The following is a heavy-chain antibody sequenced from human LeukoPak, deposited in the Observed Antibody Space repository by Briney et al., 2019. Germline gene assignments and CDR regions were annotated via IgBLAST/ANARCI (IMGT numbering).Heavy chain of an antibody. CDR1: ALTFSSYA. CDR3: AKDFYIAVAGTTRMDV. Sequence: GGSLRLSCAASALTFSSYAMSWVRQAPGKGLEWVSAISGSGGSTYYADSVKGRFTISRDNSKNTLYLQMNSLRAEDTAVYYCAKDFYIAVAGTTRMDVWGKGTTVTVSS. D-gene: IGHD6-19*01. CDR2: ISGSGGST. J-gene: IGHJ6*03. V-gene: IGHV3-23*01.